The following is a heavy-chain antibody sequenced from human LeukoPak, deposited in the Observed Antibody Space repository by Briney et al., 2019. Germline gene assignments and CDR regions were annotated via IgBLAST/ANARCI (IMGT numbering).Heavy chain of an antibody. V-gene: IGHV3-21*01. D-gene: IGHD3-10*01. J-gene: IGHJ3*02. CDR2: ISRSSSYI. Sequence: GGSLRLSCAASGFTLSRYSMKWVRQAGGKGVEGVSSISRSSSYIYYADSVTAPFTISRDNAKHSLYLQMNSLRAEDTAVYYCASLYYYGSGSYWSYRRDAFDIWGQGTMVTVSS. CDR3: ASLYYYGSGSYWSYRRDAFDI. CDR1: GFTLSRYS.